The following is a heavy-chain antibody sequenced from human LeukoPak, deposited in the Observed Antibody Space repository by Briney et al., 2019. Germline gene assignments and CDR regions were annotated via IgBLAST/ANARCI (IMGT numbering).Heavy chain of an antibody. V-gene: IGHV1-69*13. J-gene: IGHJ4*02. D-gene: IGHD5-12*01. CDR3: ARDEDGSGYDFGY. CDR1: GGTFSSYA. Sequence: SVRVSCKASGGTFSSYAISWVRQAPGQGLEWMGGIIPIFGTANYAQKFQGRVTITADESTSTAYMELSSLRSEDTAVYYCARDEDGSGYDFGYWGQGTLVTVSS. CDR2: IIPIFGTA.